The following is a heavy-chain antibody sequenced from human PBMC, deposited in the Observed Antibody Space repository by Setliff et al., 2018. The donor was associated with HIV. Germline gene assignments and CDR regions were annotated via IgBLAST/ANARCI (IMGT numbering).Heavy chain of an antibody. CDR2: ISGYNANT. CDR3: ARAPRGDFWSGKDYFDY. CDR1: GYSFSSYG. D-gene: IGHD3-3*01. J-gene: IGHJ4*02. Sequence: ASVKVSCKASGYSFSSYGISWVRPAPGQGLEWMGWISGYNANTNYAQKLQGKVIMTTDTSTSTAYMEVSSLRSDDTAVYFCARAPRGDFWSGKDYFDYWGQGTLVTVSS. V-gene: IGHV1-18*01.